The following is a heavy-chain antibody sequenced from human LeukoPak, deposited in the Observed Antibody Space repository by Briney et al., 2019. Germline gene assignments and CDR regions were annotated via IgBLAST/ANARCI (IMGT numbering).Heavy chain of an antibody. D-gene: IGHD4-23*01. CDR3: AREVHDYGGNSDNY. Sequence: GGSLRLSCGASGFSFSDYWMTWVRQAPGKGLEWVANINQDGSEEYYVASVKGRFTISRGNAKNSLYLQMNSLRAEDTAVYYCAREVHDYGGNSDNYWGQGTLVTVSS. CDR1: GFSFSDYW. CDR2: INQDGSEE. V-gene: IGHV3-7*01. J-gene: IGHJ4*02.